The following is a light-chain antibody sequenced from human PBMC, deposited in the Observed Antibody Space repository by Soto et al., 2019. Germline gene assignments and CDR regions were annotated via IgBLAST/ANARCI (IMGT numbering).Light chain of an antibody. J-gene: IGKJ4*02. CDR1: QGISNF. CDR3: LQHNSYPPLT. V-gene: IGKV1-17*03. Sequence: DIQMTQSPSAMSASVGDRVTITCRASQGISNFLAWFQQKPGKVPKRLIYAASSLQSGVPSRLSGSGSGTAFTLTIRSLQHEDFVTYYCLQHNSYPPLTFGGGTKVGIK. CDR2: AAS.